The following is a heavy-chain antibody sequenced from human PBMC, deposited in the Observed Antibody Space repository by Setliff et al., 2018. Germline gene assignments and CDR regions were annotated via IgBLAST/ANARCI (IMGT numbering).Heavy chain of an antibody. D-gene: IGHD3-10*01. CDR1: GGFINNGDYN. J-gene: IGHJ6*03. CDR2: LYYSGST. V-gene: IGHV4-39*01. CDR3: ARALASGSYYGQSSYYMDV. Sequence: NPSETLSLTCTVSGGFINNGDYNWGWVRQPPGEGLECVGSLYYSGSTYYNPSLKSRVTISVDTSKTQFSLNLRFVTAADTAVYYCARALASGSYYGQSSYYMDVWGKGTTVTVSS.